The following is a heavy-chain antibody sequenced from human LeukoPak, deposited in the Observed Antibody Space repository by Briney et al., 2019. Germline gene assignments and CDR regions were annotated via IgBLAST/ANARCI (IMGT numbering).Heavy chain of an antibody. CDR2: ISGSGGST. CDR3: AKDPTNDGGALA. V-gene: IGHV3-23*01. J-gene: IGHJ4*02. CDR1: GFTFSSYA. D-gene: IGHD3-16*01. Sequence: RSGGSLRLSCAASGFTFSSYAMSWVRQAPGKGLEWVSAISGSGGSTYYADSVKGRFTISRDNSKNTLYLQMNSLRAEDTAVYYCAKDPTNDGGALAWGQGTLVTVSS.